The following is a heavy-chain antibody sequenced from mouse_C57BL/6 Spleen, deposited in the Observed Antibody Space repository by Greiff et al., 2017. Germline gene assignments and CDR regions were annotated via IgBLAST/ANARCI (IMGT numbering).Heavy chain of an antibody. J-gene: IGHJ3*01. CDR3: AWACETAQATSRCPWFAY. CDR1: GYTFTDYN. V-gene: IGHV1-18*01. Sequence: VQLQQSGPELVKPGASVKIPCKASGYTFTDYNMDWVKQSHGKSLEWIGDINPNNGGTIYNQKFKGKATLTVDKSSSTAYMELRSLTSEDTAVYYCAWACETAQATSRCPWFAYWGQGTLVTVSA. D-gene: IGHD3-2*02. CDR2: INPNNGGT.